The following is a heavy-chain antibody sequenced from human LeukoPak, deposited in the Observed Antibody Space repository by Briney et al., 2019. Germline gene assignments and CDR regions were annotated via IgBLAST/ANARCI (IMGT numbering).Heavy chain of an antibody. CDR1: GFTFSGFS. CDR2: ISTSSRST. Sequence: SLRLSCTASGFTFSGFSMHWVRQAPGKGLEWLSYISTSSRSTYYADSVEGRFTISRDNAKNTLFLDMHSLRPGDSAVYYCARSAVRGVACDYWGQGTLLTVSS. D-gene: IGHD3-10*01. V-gene: IGHV3-48*01. J-gene: IGHJ4*02. CDR3: ARSAVRGVACDY.